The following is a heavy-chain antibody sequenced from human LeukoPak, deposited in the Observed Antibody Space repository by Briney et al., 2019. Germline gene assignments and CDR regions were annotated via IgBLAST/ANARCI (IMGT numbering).Heavy chain of an antibody. J-gene: IGHJ4*02. Sequence: PSETLSLTCTVSGGSITGYYWSWIRQPPGKGLEWTGEINHSGSTNYNPSLKSRVTISVDTSKNQFSLKLSSVTAADTAVYYCARGHYVWGSYRPRGYYFDYWGQGTLVTVSS. V-gene: IGHV4-34*01. CDR3: ARGHYVWGSYRPRGYYFDY. CDR2: INHSGST. CDR1: GGSITGYY. D-gene: IGHD3-16*02.